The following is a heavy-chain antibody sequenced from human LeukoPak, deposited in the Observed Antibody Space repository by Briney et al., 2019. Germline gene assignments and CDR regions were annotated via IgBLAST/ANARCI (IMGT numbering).Heavy chain of an antibody. CDR1: GFTFSSYD. CDR3: ARRAGAYSHPYDY. J-gene: IGHJ4*02. D-gene: IGHD4/OR15-4a*01. Sequence: GGSLRLSCAASGFTFSSYDMPWVRQATGKGLEWVSAIGTAGDTYYPGSVKGRFTISRDNSKNTLYLQMNSLRAEDTAVYYCARRAGAYSHPYDYWGQGTLVTVSS. V-gene: IGHV3-13*01. CDR2: IGTAGDT.